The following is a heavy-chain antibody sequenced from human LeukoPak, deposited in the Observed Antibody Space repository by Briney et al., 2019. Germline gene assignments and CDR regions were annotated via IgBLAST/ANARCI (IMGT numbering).Heavy chain of an antibody. Sequence: PSQTLSLTCTVSGGSISSGSYYWSWIRQPAGKGLEWIGRIYTSGSTNYNPSLKSRVTISVDTSKNQFSLKLSSVTAADTAVYYCARVHLTTVVTRGAFDIWGQGTMVTVSS. V-gene: IGHV4-61*02. CDR2: IYTSGST. CDR3: ARVHLTTVVTRGAFDI. D-gene: IGHD4-23*01. CDR1: GGSISSGSYY. J-gene: IGHJ3*02.